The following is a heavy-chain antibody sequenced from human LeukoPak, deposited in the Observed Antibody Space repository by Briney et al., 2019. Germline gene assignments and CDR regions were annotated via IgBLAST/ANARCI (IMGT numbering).Heavy chain of an antibody. CDR2: ISYDGSNK. V-gene: IGHV3-30*18. D-gene: IGHD1/OR15-1a*01. CDR1: GFTFSTYG. Sequence: GGSLRLSCVASGFTFSTYGMHWVRQAPGKGLEWVAVISYDGSNKYYADSVKGRFTISRDNSKNTLYLQMSSLRADDTAVYYCVKDYNWNIFHYWGQGTLVTVSS. J-gene: IGHJ4*02. CDR3: VKDYNWNIFHY.